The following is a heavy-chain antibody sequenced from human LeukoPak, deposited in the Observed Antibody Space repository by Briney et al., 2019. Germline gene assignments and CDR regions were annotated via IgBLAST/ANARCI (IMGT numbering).Heavy chain of an antibody. CDR1: GYTFTSYY. D-gene: IGHD2-15*01. Sequence: ASVKVSCKASGYTFTSYYMHWVRQAPGQGPEWMGIINPSGGSTSYAQKFQGRVTMTTDTSTNTAYMELRGLRSDDTTIYFCARVVIVAATEVPYYFDYWGQGALVTVSS. CDR3: ARVVIVAATEVPYYFDY. CDR2: INPSGGST. V-gene: IGHV1-46*01. J-gene: IGHJ4*02.